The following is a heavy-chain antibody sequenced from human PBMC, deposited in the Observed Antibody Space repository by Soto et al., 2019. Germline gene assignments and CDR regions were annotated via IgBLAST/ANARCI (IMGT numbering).Heavy chain of an antibody. CDR2: ISAYNGNT. J-gene: IGHJ3*02. Sequence: QVQLVQSGAEVKKPGASVKVSCKASGDTFTSYGISWVRQAPGQGLEWMGWISAYNGNTNYAQKLQGRVTMTTDTSTSTAYMELRSLRSDDTAVYYCATSLYYDYIWGSYREDAFDIWGQGTMVTVSS. V-gene: IGHV1-18*01. CDR3: ATSLYYDYIWGSYREDAFDI. D-gene: IGHD3-16*02. CDR1: GDTFTSYG.